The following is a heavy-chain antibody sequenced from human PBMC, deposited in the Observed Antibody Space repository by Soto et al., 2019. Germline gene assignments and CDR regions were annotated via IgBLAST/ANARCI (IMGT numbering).Heavy chain of an antibody. CDR3: ARDPGGDYSWFDP. D-gene: IGHD4-17*01. CDR1: GGSISSGGYS. CDR2: IYHSGST. J-gene: IGHJ5*02. V-gene: IGHV4-30-2*01. Sequence: SETLSLTCAVSGGSISSGGYSWSWIRQPPGKGLEWIGYIYHSGSTYYKPSLKSRVTISVDRSKNQLSMKLSSVTAADTAVYYCARDPGGDYSWFDPWGQGTLVTVSS.